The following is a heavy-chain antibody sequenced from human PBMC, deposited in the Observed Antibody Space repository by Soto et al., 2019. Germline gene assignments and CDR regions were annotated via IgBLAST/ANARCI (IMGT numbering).Heavy chain of an antibody. V-gene: IGHV3-48*02. CDR2: ISSSSSTI. Sequence: ESGGGLVQPGGSLRLSCAASGFTFSSYSMNWVRQAPGKGLEWVSYISSSSSTIYYADSVKGRFTISRDNAKNSLYLQMNSLRDEDTAVYYCTRTYCSSTSCYGYYYYYYGMDVWGQGTTVTVSS. D-gene: IGHD2-2*01. J-gene: IGHJ6*02. CDR3: TRTYCSSTSCYGYYYYYYGMDV. CDR1: GFTFSSYS.